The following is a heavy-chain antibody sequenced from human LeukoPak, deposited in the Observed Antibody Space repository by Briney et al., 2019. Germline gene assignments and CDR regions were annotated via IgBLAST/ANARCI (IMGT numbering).Heavy chain of an antibody. V-gene: IGHV4-38-2*02. CDR2: MYHSGST. D-gene: IGHD2-15*01. CDR1: NYSISTDYY. CDR3: ARQHCSGGSCYRDYYYYMDV. Sequence: PSETLSLTCSVSNYSISTDYYWGWIRQPPGKGLEWIGTMYHSGSTYYNPSLKSRVTISVDTSKNQFSLKLSSVTAADTAVYYCARQHCSGGSCYRDYYYYMDVWGKGTTVTISS. J-gene: IGHJ6*03.